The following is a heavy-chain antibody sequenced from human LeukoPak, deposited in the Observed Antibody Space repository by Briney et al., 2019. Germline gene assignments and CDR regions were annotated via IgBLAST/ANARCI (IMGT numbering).Heavy chain of an antibody. J-gene: IGHJ4*02. CDR2: IYPGDSDT. CDR3: ARLNLVVAIDY. V-gene: IGHV5-51*01. Sequence: RESLKISCQGSGYTFTNYWIGWVRQMPGKGLEWMGIIYPGDSDTRYSPSFQGQVTISADKSINTAYLQWSSLKASDTAMYYCARLNLVVAIDYWGQGTLVTVSS. CDR1: GYTFTNYW. D-gene: IGHD2-2*01.